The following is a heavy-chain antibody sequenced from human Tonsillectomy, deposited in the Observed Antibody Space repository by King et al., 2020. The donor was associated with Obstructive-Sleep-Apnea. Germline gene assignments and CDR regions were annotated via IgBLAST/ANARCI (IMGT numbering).Heavy chain of an antibody. D-gene: IGHD6-19*01. J-gene: IGHJ4*02. V-gene: IGHV3-9*01. CDR1: GFNFDDYA. CDR3: AKDLSSGWYSPLDY. Sequence: VQLVESGGGLVRPGRSLRLSCAASGFNFDDYAMHWVRQAPGKGLEWCSCISWNSVSIGYADSVKGRFTISRDNAKNSLFLQINRLRPEDTALYYCAKDLSSGWYSPLDYWGQGTLVTVSS. CDR2: ISWNSVSI.